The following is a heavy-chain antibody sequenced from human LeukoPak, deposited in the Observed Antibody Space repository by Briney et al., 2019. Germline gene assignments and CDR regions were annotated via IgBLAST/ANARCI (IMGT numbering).Heavy chain of an antibody. Sequence: ASVKVSCKASGYTFTSYYMHWVRQAPGQGLEWMGIINPSGGSTSCAQKFQGRVTMTRDTSTSTVYMELSSLRSEDTAVYYCARAEDSSGYYYEGFDYWGQGTLVTVSS. CDR1: GYTFTSYY. CDR2: INPSGGST. CDR3: ARAEDSSGYYYEGFDY. D-gene: IGHD3-22*01. V-gene: IGHV1-46*01. J-gene: IGHJ4*02.